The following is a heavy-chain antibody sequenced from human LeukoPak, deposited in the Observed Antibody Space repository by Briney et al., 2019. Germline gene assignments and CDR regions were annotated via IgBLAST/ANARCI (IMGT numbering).Heavy chain of an antibody. CDR1: GGSFSGYY. CDR3: ARWPMTDLTFDV. Sequence: SETLSLTCTVYGGSFSGYYWSWIRQPPGRGLEWIGEINHSGSTTHNPSLKSRLTISVDTSKNQFSLKLSSVTAADTAVYFCARWPMTDLTFDVWGQGTMVIVSS. CDR2: INHSGST. V-gene: IGHV4-34*01. J-gene: IGHJ3*01. D-gene: IGHD2-21*02.